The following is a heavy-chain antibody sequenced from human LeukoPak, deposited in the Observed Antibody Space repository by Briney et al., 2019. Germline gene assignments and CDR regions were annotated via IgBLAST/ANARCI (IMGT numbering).Heavy chain of an antibody. V-gene: IGHV3-48*03. J-gene: IGHJ6*04. CDR3: AELGITMIGGV. CDR2: ISSGGIII. Sequence: GGSLRLSCAAPGFTFSSYEMNWGRQAPGKGLGWVSYISSGGIIIYYADSVKGRFTISRDNAKNSLYLQMNSLRAEDTAVYYCAELGITMIGGVWGKGTTVTISS. D-gene: IGHD3-10*02. CDR1: GFTFSSYE.